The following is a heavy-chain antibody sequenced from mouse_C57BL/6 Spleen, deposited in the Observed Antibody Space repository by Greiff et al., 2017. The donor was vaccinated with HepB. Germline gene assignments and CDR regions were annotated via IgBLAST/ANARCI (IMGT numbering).Heavy chain of an antibody. J-gene: IGHJ3*01. CDR2: INPSNGGT. CDR1: GYTFTSYW. CDR3: ARGYSSNPAWFAY. V-gene: IGHV1-53*01. Sequence: VQLQQPGTELVKPGASVKLSCKASGYTFTSYWMHWVKQRPGQGLEWIGNINPSNGGTNYNEKFKSKATLPVDKSSSTASMQLSSLTSEASAVYSCARGYSSNPAWFAYWGQGTLVTVSA. D-gene: IGHD2-5*01.